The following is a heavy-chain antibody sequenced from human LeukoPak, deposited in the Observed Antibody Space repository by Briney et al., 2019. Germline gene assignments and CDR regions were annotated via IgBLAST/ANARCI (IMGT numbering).Heavy chain of an antibody. CDR1: GFTFSSYA. D-gene: IGHD3-10*01. CDR2: ISGSGGST. CDR3: ASHQGGSGSYCPLYGMDV. Sequence: GGSLRLSCAASGFTFSSYAMSWVRQAPGKGLEWVSAISGSGGSTYYADSVKGRFTISRDNSKNALYLQMNSLRAEDTAVYYCASHQGGSGSYCPLYGMDVWGKGTTVTVSS. V-gene: IGHV3-23*01. J-gene: IGHJ6*04.